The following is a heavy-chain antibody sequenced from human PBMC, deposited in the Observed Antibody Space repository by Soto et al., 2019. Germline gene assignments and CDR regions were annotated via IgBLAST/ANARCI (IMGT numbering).Heavy chain of an antibody. V-gene: IGHV1-2*02. CDR1: GYTFTGYY. D-gene: IGHD5-18*01. Sequence: GXSVKDSCKASGYTFTGYYMHWVRQAPGQGLEWMGWINPNSGGTNYAQKFQGRVTMTRDTSISTAYMELSRLRSDDTAVYYCARGYSYGSRDMDYWGQGTLVTVSS. CDR2: INPNSGGT. CDR3: ARGYSYGSRDMDY. J-gene: IGHJ4*02.